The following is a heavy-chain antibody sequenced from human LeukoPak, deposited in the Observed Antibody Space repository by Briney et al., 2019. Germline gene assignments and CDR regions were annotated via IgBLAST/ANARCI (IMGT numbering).Heavy chain of an antibody. J-gene: IGHJ4*02. Sequence: GASVKVSCKASGYTFTGYYMHWVRQAPGQGLEWMGWINPNSGGTNYAQKFQGRVTMTRDTFISTAYMELSRLRSDDTAVYYCARGDYGVHLSHFDYWGQGTLVTVSS. CDR2: INPNSGGT. CDR1: GYTFTGYY. CDR3: ARGDYGVHLSHFDY. V-gene: IGHV1-2*02. D-gene: IGHD4-17*01.